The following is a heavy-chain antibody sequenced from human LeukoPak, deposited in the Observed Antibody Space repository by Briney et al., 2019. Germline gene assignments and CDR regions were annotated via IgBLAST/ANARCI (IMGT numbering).Heavy chain of an antibody. CDR2: IKQDGSEK. D-gene: IGHD7-27*01. J-gene: IGHJ6*02. CDR3: ARESGLDV. Sequence: GGSLRLSCAASGFTFSYSWMSWVRQAPGKGLEWVANIKQDGSEKYYADSVKGRFTISRDNAKSSLYLEMNSLRDEDTAVYYCARESGLDVWGQGTTVTVSS. CDR1: GFTFSYSW. V-gene: IGHV3-7*01.